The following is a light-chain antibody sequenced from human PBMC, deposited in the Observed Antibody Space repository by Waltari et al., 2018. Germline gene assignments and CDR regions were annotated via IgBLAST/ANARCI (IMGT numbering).Light chain of an antibody. CDR2: GNI. Sequence: QSVLTQPPSVSGAPGQRVTISCTGSSSHIGAGYEVHWYQPLPGTAPKLLIYGNINRPSGGPDRFSGSKSGTSASLAITGLQAEDEADYYCQSYDNSLSGWVFGGGTKLTVL. J-gene: IGLJ3*02. V-gene: IGLV1-40*01. CDR1: SSHIGAGYE. CDR3: QSYDNSLSGWV.